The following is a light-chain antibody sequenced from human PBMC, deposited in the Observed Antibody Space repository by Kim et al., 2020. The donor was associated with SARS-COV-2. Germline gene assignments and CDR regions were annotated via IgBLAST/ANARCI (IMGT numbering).Light chain of an antibody. CDR3: QAWDSSTV. J-gene: IGLJ1*01. Sequence: SYELTQPPSVSVSPGQTVTIACSGDKLGDKSASWYQQKPGQSPVLVIYQNIKRPSGIPERFSGSNSGNTATLTITGTQAMDEADYYCQAWDSSTVFGSGT. CDR1: KLGDKS. CDR2: QNI. V-gene: IGLV3-1*01.